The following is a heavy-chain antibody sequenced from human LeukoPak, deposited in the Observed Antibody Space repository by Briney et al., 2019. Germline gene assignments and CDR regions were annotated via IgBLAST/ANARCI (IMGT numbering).Heavy chain of an antibody. D-gene: IGHD1-26*01. CDR1: GYTFTDYY. Sequence: GASVKVSCKASGYTFTDYYMHWVRQAPGRGLEWMGWINPNSGVTKFAQKFQGRVTMTRDTSTTTAFMELSRLRSDDTAVYYCARLVGATFPRVDYWGQGTLVTVSS. V-gene: IGHV1-2*02. J-gene: IGHJ4*02. CDR3: ARLVGATFPRVDY. CDR2: INPNSGVT.